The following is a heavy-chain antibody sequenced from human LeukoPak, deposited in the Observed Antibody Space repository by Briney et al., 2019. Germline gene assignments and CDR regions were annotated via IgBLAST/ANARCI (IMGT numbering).Heavy chain of an antibody. Sequence: SETLSRTCSVSGGSLTNYYWGWIRQPPGKGLEFIGYIHSDGTTNYDSSLQSRVAISLDTSKIQFSLRLYSVTAADTALYFCARLNFRGGEALHFDSWGQGTLVTVSS. J-gene: IGHJ4*02. D-gene: IGHD3-16*01. CDR1: GGSLTNYY. CDR3: ARLNFRGGEALHFDS. CDR2: IHSDGTT. V-gene: IGHV4-4*09.